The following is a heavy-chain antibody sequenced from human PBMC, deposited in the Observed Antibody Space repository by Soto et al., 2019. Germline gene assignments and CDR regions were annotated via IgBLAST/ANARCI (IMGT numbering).Heavy chain of an antibody. J-gene: IGHJ3*02. V-gene: IGHV4-30-2*01. CDR2: MYHSGNT. CDR3: ARAGVVDAFDI. CDR1: GGSITSGGYS. D-gene: IGHD3-3*01. Sequence: SETLSLTCAVSGGSITSGGYSWGWIRQPPGQGLEWIGYMYHSGNTYYNPSLKGRVTILLDHSRNQFSLRLNSVTAADTAVYYCARAGVVDAFDIWGQGTMVTVSS.